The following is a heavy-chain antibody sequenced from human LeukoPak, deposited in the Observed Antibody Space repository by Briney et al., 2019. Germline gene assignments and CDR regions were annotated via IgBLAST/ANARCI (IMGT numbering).Heavy chain of an antibody. Sequence: SETLSLTCTVSGDSISSNYWSWIRQPPGKGLEWIGYIYYSGSTNYNPSLKSRVTISVDTSKNYFSLKLSSVTAADTAVYYCARLGKFGANYWGQGTLVTVSS. J-gene: IGHJ4*02. V-gene: IGHV4-59*08. CDR2: IYYSGST. CDR1: GDSISSNY. CDR3: ARLGKFGANY. D-gene: IGHD3-10*01.